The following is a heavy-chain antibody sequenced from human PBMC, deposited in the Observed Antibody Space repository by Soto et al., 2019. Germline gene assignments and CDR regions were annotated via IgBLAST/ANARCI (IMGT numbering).Heavy chain of an antibody. CDR3: ASSSYGYIFYDY. J-gene: IGHJ4*02. CDR1: GGSISSGDYY. CDR2: IYYSGST. Sequence: SETLSLTCTVSGGSISSGDYYWSWIRQPPGKGLEWIGYIYYSGSTYYNPSLKSRVTISVDTSKNQFSLKLSSVTAADTAVYYCASSSYGYIFYDYWGKGTLVTVSS. D-gene: IGHD5-18*01. V-gene: IGHV4-30-4*01.